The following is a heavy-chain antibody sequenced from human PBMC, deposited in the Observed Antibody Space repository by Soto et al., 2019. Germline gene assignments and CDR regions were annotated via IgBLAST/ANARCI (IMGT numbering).Heavy chain of an antibody. CDR3: ARVQMATLYFDY. V-gene: IGHV4-59*11. D-gene: IGHD5-12*01. CDR1: GGSFNNHY. CDR2: VYYSGTH. Sequence: SETLSLTCTVSGGSFNNHYWSWVRQPPGKGLEWIGYVYYSGTHNYNPSLESRLTISVDTSKNQFSLKLNSVTAADTAVYYCARVQMATLYFDYWGQGALVTVSS. J-gene: IGHJ4*02.